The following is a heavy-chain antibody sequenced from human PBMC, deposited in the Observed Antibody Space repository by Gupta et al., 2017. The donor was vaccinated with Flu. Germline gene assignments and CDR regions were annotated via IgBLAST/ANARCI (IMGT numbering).Heavy chain of an antibody. J-gene: IGHJ4*02. CDR3: ATWGGTAARGGESFRDY. D-gene: IGHD6-6*01. Sequence: QVQLVQSGAEVKKPGASVKVSCKASGYTFTGYYMHWVRQAPGQGLEWMGWINPNSGGTNYAQKFQGWVTMTRDTSISTAYMELSRLRSDDTAVYYCATWGGTAARGGESFRDYWGQGTLVTVSS. CDR1: GYTFTGYY. V-gene: IGHV1-2*04. CDR2: INPNSGGT.